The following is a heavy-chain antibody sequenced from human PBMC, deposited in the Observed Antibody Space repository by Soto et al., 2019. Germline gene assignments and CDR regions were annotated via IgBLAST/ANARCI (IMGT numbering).Heavy chain of an antibody. J-gene: IGHJ4*02. CDR3: ARGPSSLTRFDY. Sequence: GGSLRLSCAASGFTFSSYAMHWVRRAPGKGLEWVAVISYDGSNKYYADSVKGRFTISRDNSKNTLYLQMNSLRAEDTAVSYCARGPSSLTRFDYWGQGTLVTVSS. V-gene: IGHV3-30-3*01. CDR1: GFTFSSYA. D-gene: IGHD2-2*01. CDR2: ISYDGSNK.